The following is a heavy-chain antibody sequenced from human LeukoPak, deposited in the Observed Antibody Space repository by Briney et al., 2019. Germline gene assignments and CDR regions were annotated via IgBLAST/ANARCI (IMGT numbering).Heavy chain of an antibody. D-gene: IGHD3-22*01. J-gene: IGHJ6*02. CDR3: ARGGGDYDSSGYQKTGMDV. V-gene: IGHV4-34*01. Sequence: SETLSLTCAVSGGPFSNYDWSWIRQPPGKGLEWIGEVNHSGSTNSNPSLKSRVTISVDSPKRRFSLKLRSVTAADTAVYYCARGGGDYDSSGYQKTGMDVWGQGTTVTVSS. CDR2: VNHSGST. CDR1: GGPFSNYD.